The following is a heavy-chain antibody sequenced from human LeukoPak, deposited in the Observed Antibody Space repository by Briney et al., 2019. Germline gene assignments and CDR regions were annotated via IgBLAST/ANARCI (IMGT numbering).Heavy chain of an antibody. J-gene: IGHJ4*02. CDR3: AGSSSWYDY. D-gene: IGHD6-13*01. CDR2: INHSGST. Sequence: TASETLSLTCAVYGGSFSGYYWSWIRQPPGKGLEWIGEINHSGSTNYNPSLKSRVTISVDTSKNQFSLKLSSVTAADTAVYYCAGSSSWYDYWGQGTLVTVSS. V-gene: IGHV4-34*01. CDR1: GGSFSGYY.